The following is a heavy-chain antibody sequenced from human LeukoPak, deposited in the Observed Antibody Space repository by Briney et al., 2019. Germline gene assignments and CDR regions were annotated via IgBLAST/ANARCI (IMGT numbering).Heavy chain of an antibody. V-gene: IGHV4-59*07. CDR3: AHSKRGGGYYINAFAV. CDR2: SYSGGND. Sequence: SDPLSLTCTVSGASNTAYYWLWIRRPPGKGLEWIGYSYSGGNDNFSPSLKSRVTISIDTSENQFSLRLTSVTAADTAVYFCAHSKRGGGYYINAFAVWGQGALVTISS. D-gene: IGHD1-26*01. J-gene: IGHJ3*01. CDR1: GASNTAYY.